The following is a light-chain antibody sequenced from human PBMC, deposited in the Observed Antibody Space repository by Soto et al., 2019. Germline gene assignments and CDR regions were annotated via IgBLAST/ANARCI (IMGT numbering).Light chain of an antibody. V-gene: IGKV1-33*01. Sequence: DIQMTQSPSSLSASVGDRVTITCQASQYIDKFLNWYQQKSGKAPKLLISDASNLETGVPSRFSGSGSGTDFTFTISSLQPEDIATYYCQQYSHLITFGQGTRLEIK. J-gene: IGKJ5*01. CDR2: DAS. CDR3: QQYSHLIT. CDR1: QYIDKF.